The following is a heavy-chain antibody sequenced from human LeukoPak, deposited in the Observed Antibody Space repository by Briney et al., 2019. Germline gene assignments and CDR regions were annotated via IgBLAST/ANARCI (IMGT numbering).Heavy chain of an antibody. CDR1: GFTFSSYS. D-gene: IGHD2-15*01. CDR2: ISDSGNNT. CDR3: AKGKVADY. J-gene: IGHJ4*02. V-gene: IGHV3-23*01. Sequence: PGGSLRLSCAASGFTFSSYSMNWVRQAPGKGLEWVSSISDSGNNTYYADSVKGRFTISRDNSKDTLYLQLNSLRAGDTAIYYCAKGKVADYWGQGTLVTVSS.